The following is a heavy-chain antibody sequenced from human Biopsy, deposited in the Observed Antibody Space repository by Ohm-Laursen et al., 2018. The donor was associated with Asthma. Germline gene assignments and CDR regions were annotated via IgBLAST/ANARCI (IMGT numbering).Heavy chain of an antibody. V-gene: IGHV4-39*02. CDR3: ARAVSSSSYWYFDL. CDR1: GDAMSTSGSY. J-gene: IGHJ2*01. Sequence: SETLSLTCIVSGDAMSTSGSYWGWIRQSPGKGLEWIGGIYYSGRTYYKPSLEIRVTISADTSKNLFSLKVTSVTAADTAVYYCARAVSSSSYWYFDLWGRGDLVTVSS. D-gene: IGHD6-6*01. CDR2: IYYSGRT.